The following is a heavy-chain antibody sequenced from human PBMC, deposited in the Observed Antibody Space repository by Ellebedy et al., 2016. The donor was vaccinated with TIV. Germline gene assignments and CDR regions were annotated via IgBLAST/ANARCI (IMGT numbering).Heavy chain of an antibody. CDR3: AKDSLIAAMDIFEYFQH. Sequence: SLKISXAASGFTFDGHAMHWVRQVPGKGLEWVSGISWNSVYIDYADSVKGRFTISRDNAKNSLYLQMNSLRPEDTALYYCAKDSLIAAMDIFEYFQHWGQGTLVTVSS. V-gene: IGHV3-9*01. D-gene: IGHD6-13*01. J-gene: IGHJ1*01. CDR1: GFTFDGHA. CDR2: ISWNSVYI.